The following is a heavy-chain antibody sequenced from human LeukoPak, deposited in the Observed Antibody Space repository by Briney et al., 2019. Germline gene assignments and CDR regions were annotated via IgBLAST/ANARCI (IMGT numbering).Heavy chain of an antibody. V-gene: IGHV3-7*01. D-gene: IGHD3-9*01. CDR2: IKQDGGEK. CDR3: ARILSEQGY. J-gene: IGHJ4*02. CDR1: GLTFSSYW. Sequence: PGGSLRLSCVASGLTFSSYWMSWVRQAPGKGLEWVANIKQDGGEKYVDSVVGRFTISRDNAKNSLYLQMNSLRAEDTAVYYCARILSEQGYWGQGTLVTVSS.